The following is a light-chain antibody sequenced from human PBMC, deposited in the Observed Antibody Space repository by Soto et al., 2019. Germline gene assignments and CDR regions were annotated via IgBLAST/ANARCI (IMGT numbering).Light chain of an antibody. CDR1: QTIDSW. J-gene: IGKJ1*01. CDR3: QQYHIYYFR. CDR2: KAS. Sequence: DIQMTQSPSTLSASVGDRVTITCRASQTIDSWLAWYQQRPGKPPNLLIYKASTLASGVPSRFSGSGSGTEFTLTINSRQPDDFATFFFQQYHIYYFRFGPGTKVHI. V-gene: IGKV1-5*03.